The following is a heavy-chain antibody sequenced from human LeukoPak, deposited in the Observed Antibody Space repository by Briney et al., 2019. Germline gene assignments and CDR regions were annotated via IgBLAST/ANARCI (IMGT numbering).Heavy chain of an antibody. J-gene: IGHJ4*02. Sequence: ASVKVSCKASGYTFANYDINWVRQATGQGLEWMGWMNPNSGNTGYAKKFQGRVTITRNTSISTANMEPSSLRSEDTAVYYCARGRSSSRSGGFDYWGQGTLVTVSS. CDR3: ARGRSSSRSGGFDY. CDR2: MNPNSGNT. V-gene: IGHV1-8*03. CDR1: GYTFANYD. D-gene: IGHD6-13*01.